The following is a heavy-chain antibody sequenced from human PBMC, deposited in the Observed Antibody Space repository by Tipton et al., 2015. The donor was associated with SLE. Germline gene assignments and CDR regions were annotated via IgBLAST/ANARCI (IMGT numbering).Heavy chain of an antibody. Sequence: SLRLSCSASGFTFGDNVMTWVRQAPGKGLEWVSYISSSGSTIYYADSVKGRFTISRDNAKNSLHLQMNSLRAEDTAVYYCARDLGVTIHPFDFWGQGTLVTVSS. CDR2: ISSSGSTI. J-gene: IGHJ4*02. CDR3: ARDLGVTIHPFDF. V-gene: IGHV3-48*03. CDR1: GFTFGDNV. D-gene: IGHD3-10*01.